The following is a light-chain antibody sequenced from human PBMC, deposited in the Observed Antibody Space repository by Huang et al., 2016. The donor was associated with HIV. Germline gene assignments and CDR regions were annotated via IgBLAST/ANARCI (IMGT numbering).Light chain of an antibody. J-gene: IGKJ2*01. Sequence: DIVMTQTPLSLSVTPGQPASLSCNSSQSLLYTDGKTYLYWYLQKPGRSPQLLIYEVSSRFSEVPDMFSGSGSGTHFTLKISRVEAEDVGVYYCMQGLHLPYTFGQGAKLEIK. V-gene: IGKV2-29*02. CDR1: QSLLYTDGKTY. CDR2: EVS. CDR3: MQGLHLPYT.